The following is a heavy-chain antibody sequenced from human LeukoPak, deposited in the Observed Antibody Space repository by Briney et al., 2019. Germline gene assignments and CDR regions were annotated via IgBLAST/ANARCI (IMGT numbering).Heavy chain of an antibody. CDR2: INHSGST. V-gene: IGHV4-34*01. CDR3: ARPRRTYYYGSGSYYNSPFDY. CDR1: DESISSGGYY. J-gene: IGHJ4*02. D-gene: IGHD3-10*01. Sequence: PSETLSLTCSVSDESISSGGYYWSWIRQPPGKGLEWIGEINHSGSTNYNPSLKSRVTISVDTSKNQFSLKLSSVTAADTAVYYCARPRRTYYYGSGSYYNSPFDYWGQGTLVTVSS.